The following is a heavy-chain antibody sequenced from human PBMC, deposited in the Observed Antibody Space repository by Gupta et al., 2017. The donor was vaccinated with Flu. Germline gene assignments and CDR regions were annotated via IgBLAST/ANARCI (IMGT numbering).Heavy chain of an antibody. J-gene: IGHJ3*02. CDR2: INWNGGDT. V-gene: IGHV3-20*04. Sequence: EVQLVESGGSVERPGGSLRLACEVSGFNYDDHGMSWVRQSPKKGLEWVAGINWNGGDTGYAAFVKGRFTISRDNAKNSLHLEMSSLRVEDMAIYYCARGPNTGIYFDAFDIWGQGTMVTVSS. CDR3: ARGPNTGIYFDAFDI. CDR1: GFNYDDHG. D-gene: IGHD1-26*01.